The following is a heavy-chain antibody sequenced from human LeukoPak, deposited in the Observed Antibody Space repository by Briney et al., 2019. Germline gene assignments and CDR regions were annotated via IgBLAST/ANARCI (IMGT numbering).Heavy chain of an antibody. CDR1: GFTFSSYG. CDR3: ARDPAPHYDILTGYWRWYFDY. D-gene: IGHD3-9*01. V-gene: IGHV3-33*01. Sequence: GRSLRLSCAASGFTFSSYGMDWVRQAPGKGLEWVAVIWYDGSNKYYADSVKGRFTISRDNSKNTLYLQMNSLRAEDTAVYYCARDPAPHYDILTGYWRWYFDYWGQGTLVTVSS. CDR2: IWYDGSNK. J-gene: IGHJ4*02.